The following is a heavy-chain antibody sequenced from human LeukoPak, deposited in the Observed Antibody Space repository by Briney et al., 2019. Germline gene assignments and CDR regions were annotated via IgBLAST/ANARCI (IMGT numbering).Heavy chain of an antibody. J-gene: IGHJ4*02. CDR3: ARGDSSGYLFDY. CDR1: GGSFSGYY. CDR2: INHSGST. D-gene: IGHD3-22*01. V-gene: IGHV4-34*01. Sequence: SETLSLTCAVYGGSFSGYYWSWIRQPPGKGLEWIGEINHSGSTNYNPSLKSRVTISVDTSKNQFSLKLSSVTAADTAVYYCARGDSSGYLFDYWGQGTLVTVSS.